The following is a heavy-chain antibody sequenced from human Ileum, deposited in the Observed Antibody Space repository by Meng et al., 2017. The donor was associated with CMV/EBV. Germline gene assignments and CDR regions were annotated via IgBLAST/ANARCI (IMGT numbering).Heavy chain of an antibody. CDR3: ARDSQGRDPWYVDL. CDR1: GGIIVTHY. Sequence: QARLQDAGPGLGKPAGALSHACSVSGGIIVTHYWCWIRQPARRGLDWMGRSENGGDSYYNPSLNIRVPVSIDTSKNQFSRTLTSVTAADTAVYYCARDSQGRDPWYVDLWGPGTLVTVSS. CDR2: SENGGDS. V-gene: IGHV4-4*07. J-gene: IGHJ2*01.